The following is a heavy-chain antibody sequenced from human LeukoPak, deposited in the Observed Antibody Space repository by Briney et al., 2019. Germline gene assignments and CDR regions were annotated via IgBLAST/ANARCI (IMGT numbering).Heavy chain of an antibody. D-gene: IGHD6-13*01. CDR3: AKDLRSSSFPFDY. CDR2: ISGSGGST. V-gene: IGHV3-23*01. Sequence: GGSLRLSCAASGFTFSKDDFHWVRQAPGKGLEWVSAISGSGGSTYYADSVKGRFTISRDNSKNTLYLQMNSLRAEDTAVYYCAKDLRSSSFPFDYWGQGTLVTVSS. J-gene: IGHJ4*02. CDR1: GFTFSKDD.